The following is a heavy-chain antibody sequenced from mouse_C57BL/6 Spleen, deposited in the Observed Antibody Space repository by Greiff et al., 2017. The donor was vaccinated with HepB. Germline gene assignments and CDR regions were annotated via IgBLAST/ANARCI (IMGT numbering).Heavy chain of an antibody. CDR3: ARWNWDGNYFDY. Sequence: EVKLMESGGGLVKPGGSLKLSCAASGFTFSDYGMHWVRQAPEKGLEWVAYISSGSSTIYYADTVKGRFTIPRDNAKNTLFLQMTSLRSEDTAMYYCARWNWDGNYFDYWGQGTTLTVSS. J-gene: IGHJ2*01. D-gene: IGHD4-1*01. V-gene: IGHV5-17*01. CDR1: GFTFSDYG. CDR2: ISSGSSTI.